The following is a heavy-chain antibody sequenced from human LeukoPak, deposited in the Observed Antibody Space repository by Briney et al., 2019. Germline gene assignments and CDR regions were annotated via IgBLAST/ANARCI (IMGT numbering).Heavy chain of an antibody. CDR1: GFNVSSNY. Sequence: GGSLRLSCAASGFNVSSNYMSWVRQAPGKGLEWVSVIYSGGSTYYADSVKGRFTISRDNSKNTLNLQMNSLRAEDTAVYYCARDTSDSSDYSFHYWGQGTLVTVSS. CDR3: ARDTSDSSDYSFHY. D-gene: IGHD3-22*01. V-gene: IGHV3-53*01. CDR2: IYSGGST. J-gene: IGHJ4*02.